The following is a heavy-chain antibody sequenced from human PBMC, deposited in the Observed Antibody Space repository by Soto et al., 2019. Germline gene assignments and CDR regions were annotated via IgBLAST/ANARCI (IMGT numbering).Heavy chain of an antibody. Sequence: SETLSLTCTVSGGSISSYYWIWIRQPPGKGLEWIGYIYYSGSTNYNPSLKSRATISVDTSKNQFSLKLSSVTAADTAVYYCARELFGRSVWFDPWGQGTLVTVSS. V-gene: IGHV4-59*01. J-gene: IGHJ5*02. CDR2: IYYSGST. CDR3: ARELFGRSVWFDP. D-gene: IGHD3-10*01. CDR1: GGSISSYY.